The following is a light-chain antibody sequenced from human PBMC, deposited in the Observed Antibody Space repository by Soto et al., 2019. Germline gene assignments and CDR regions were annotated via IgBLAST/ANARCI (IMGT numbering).Light chain of an antibody. CDR2: DAS. CDR1: QTLNHNY. V-gene: IGKV3-20*01. J-gene: IGKJ1*01. Sequence: IGLTQSPGTLSLSPVERATLFCMANQTLNHNYLAWYQQKPGQAPRLLIYDASSRATDTPDRFSGTGSATDFTLTISRLEPEDFAVYYCHQYYRTPRTFGQGTKVDIK. CDR3: HQYYRTPRT.